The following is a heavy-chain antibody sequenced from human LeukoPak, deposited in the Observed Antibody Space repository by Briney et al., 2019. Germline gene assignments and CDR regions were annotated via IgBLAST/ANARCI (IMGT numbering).Heavy chain of an antibody. CDR2: IIPIFGTA. CDR1: VGTFSSYA. CDR3: ARGDTAMVLDY. D-gene: IGHD5-18*01. Sequence: SVKVSCKASVGTFSSYAISWVRQAPGQGLEWMGGIIPIFGTANYAQKFQGRVTITADKSTSTAYMELSSLRSEDTAVYYCARGDTAMVLDYWGQGTLVTVSS. J-gene: IGHJ4*02. V-gene: IGHV1-69*06.